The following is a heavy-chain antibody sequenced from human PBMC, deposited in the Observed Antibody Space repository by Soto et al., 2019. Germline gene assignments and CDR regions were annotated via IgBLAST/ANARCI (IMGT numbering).Heavy chain of an antibody. CDR1: GFTFSSYS. J-gene: IGHJ6*02. D-gene: IGHD1-20*01. Sequence: GGSLRLSCAASGFTFSSYSMNWVRQAPGKGLEWVSSISSSSSYIYYADSVKGRFTISRDNAKNSLYLQMNSLRAEDTAVYYCARTNRYEDYYYGMDVWGQGTTVTVSS. CDR3: ARTNRYEDYYYGMDV. V-gene: IGHV3-21*01. CDR2: ISSSSSYI.